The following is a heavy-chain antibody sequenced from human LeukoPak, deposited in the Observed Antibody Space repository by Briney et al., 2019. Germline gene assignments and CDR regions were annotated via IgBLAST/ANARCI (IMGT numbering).Heavy chain of an antibody. Sequence: GGSLRLSCVASGFTLSNYAMTWVRQAPGKGLEWVSTISGSGGTTNYADSVKGRFTISRDSSKSTLYLQMNSLRAEDTAVYYCARDRGKYYYDSSGSYYSYGMDVWGQGTTVTVSS. V-gene: IGHV3-23*01. J-gene: IGHJ6*02. CDR1: GFTLSNYA. D-gene: IGHD3-22*01. CDR2: ISGSGGTT. CDR3: ARDRGKYYYDSSGSYYSYGMDV.